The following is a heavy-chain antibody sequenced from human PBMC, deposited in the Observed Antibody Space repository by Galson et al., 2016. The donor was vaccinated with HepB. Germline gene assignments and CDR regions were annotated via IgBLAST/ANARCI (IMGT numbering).Heavy chain of an antibody. J-gene: IGHJ6*02. V-gene: IGHV4-34*01. CDR2: INHGGST. Sequence: SETLSLTCAVYGGSFSDHYWNWIRQPPGKGLEWIGGINHGGSTNYNPSLKSRVTMTVDTSKNEFSLKLNSVTAADTAVYYCARYKRYYHGSGRVNYYYIMDVWGQGTTVIVSS. D-gene: IGHD3-10*01. CDR1: GGSFSDHY. CDR3: ARYKRYYHGSGRVNYYYIMDV.